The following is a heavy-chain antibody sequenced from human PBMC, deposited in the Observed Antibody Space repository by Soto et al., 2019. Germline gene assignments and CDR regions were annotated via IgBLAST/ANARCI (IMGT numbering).Heavy chain of an antibody. CDR1: GFTFSNAW. D-gene: IGHD3-22*01. V-gene: IGHV3-15*07. J-gene: IGHJ6*01. CDR2: IKSKTDGGTT. CDR3: PQDPYYYDSSVYPPHGAHHYVKAF. Sequence: PGGSLRLSCAASGFTFSNAWMNWVRQAPGKGLEWVGRIKSKTDGGTTDYAAPVKGRFTISRDDSKNTLYLQMNSLKTEDTAVYYCPQDPYYYDSSVYPPHGAHHYVKAFWGRGTTVPVSS.